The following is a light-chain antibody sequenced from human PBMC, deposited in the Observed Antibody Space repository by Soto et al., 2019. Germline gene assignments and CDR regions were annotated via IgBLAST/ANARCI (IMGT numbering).Light chain of an antibody. CDR2: GAS. V-gene: IGKV3-20*01. J-gene: IGKJ4*01. CDR1: QSVSSSY. CDR3: QGFDYSLLT. Sequence: VLTQSPGTVSLTPGERATVSCRASQSVSSSYLAWYQQKPGHAPRLLIYGASSRATGIPDRFSGSGSGTDFTSAISILEPEGFAVYYCQGFDYSLLTVGGGTKVDIK.